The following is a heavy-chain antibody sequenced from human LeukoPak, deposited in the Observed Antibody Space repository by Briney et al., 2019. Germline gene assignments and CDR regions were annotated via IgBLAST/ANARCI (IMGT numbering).Heavy chain of an antibody. CDR2: IIPILGIA. CDR1: GGTFSTYA. D-gene: IGHD3-16*01. CDR3: ATDLGPYYFNY. Sequence: ASVKVSCKASGGTFSTYAISWVRQAPGQGLEWMGRIIPILGIANYAQKFQGRVTITADKSTSTAYMELSSLRSEDTAVYYCATDLGPYYFNYWGQGTLVSVSS. V-gene: IGHV1-69*04. J-gene: IGHJ4*02.